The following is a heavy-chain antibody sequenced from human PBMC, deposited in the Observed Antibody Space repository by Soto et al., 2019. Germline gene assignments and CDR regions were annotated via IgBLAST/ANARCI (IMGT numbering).Heavy chain of an antibody. CDR2: IYYSGST. D-gene: IGHD4-4*01. CDR3: ARPAHDYMEYSFDY. CDR1: GGSISSYY. V-gene: IGHV4-59*08. J-gene: IGHJ4*02. Sequence: SETLSLTCTVSGGSISSYYWIWIRQPPGKGLEWIGYIYYSGSTNYNPSLKSRVTISVDTSKNQFSLKLSSVTAADTAVYYCARPAHDYMEYSFDYWGQGTLVTVSS.